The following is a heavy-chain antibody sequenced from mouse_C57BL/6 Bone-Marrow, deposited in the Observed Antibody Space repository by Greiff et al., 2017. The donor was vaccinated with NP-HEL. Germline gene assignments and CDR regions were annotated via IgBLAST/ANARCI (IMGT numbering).Heavy chain of an antibody. Sequence: VQLKESGAELVRPGASVKLSCTASGFNIKDDYMHWVKQRPEQGLEWIGWIDPENGDTEYASKFQGKATITADTSSNTAYLQLSSLTSEDTAVYYCTTSDYGSLYYYAMDYWGQGTSVTVSS. CDR2: IDPENGDT. V-gene: IGHV14-4*01. CDR1: GFNIKDDY. D-gene: IGHD1-1*01. CDR3: TTSDYGSLYYYAMDY. J-gene: IGHJ4*01.